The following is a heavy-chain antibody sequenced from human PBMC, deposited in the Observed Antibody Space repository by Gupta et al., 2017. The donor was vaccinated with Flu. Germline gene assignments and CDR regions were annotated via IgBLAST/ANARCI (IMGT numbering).Heavy chain of an antibody. Sequence: QVQLQESGPGLVKPSETLSLTCTASGGSISSYYWSWIRQPPGKGLEWIGYIYYSGSTNYNPSLKSRVTISVDTSKNQFSLKLSSVTAADTAVYYCAREGYYDSSGYYYGRRGFDYWGQGTLVTVSS. V-gene: IGHV4-59*01. CDR3: AREGYYDSSGYYYGRRGFDY. D-gene: IGHD3-22*01. J-gene: IGHJ4*02. CDR1: GGSISSYY. CDR2: IYYSGST.